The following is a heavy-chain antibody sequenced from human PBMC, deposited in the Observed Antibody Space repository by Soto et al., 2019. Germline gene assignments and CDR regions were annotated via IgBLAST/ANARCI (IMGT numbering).Heavy chain of an antibody. Sequence: QVQLVESGGGVVQPGRSLRLSCAASGFTFSSYGMHWVRQAPGKGLEWVAVIWYDGSNKYYADSVKGRFTISRDNSKNSLYLQMNRLRAEDTAVYYCARVSSYSSHWYFDLWGRGTLVTVSS. D-gene: IGHD6-13*01. CDR3: ARVSSYSSHWYFDL. CDR2: IWYDGSNK. CDR1: GFTFSSYG. J-gene: IGHJ2*01. V-gene: IGHV3-33*01.